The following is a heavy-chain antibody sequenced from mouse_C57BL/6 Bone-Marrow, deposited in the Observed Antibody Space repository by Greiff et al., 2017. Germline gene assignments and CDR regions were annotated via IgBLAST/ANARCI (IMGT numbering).Heavy chain of an antibody. J-gene: IGHJ2*01. CDR2: INPSNGGT. D-gene: IGHD6-1*01. V-gene: IGHV1-19*01. CDR3: ARGLYYFDY. Sequence: EVQLQQSGPVLVKPGASVKMSCKASGYTFTDYYMNWVKQSHGKSLEWIGVINPSNGGTSYNQKFKGKATLTVDKSSSTAYMELNSLTSEDSAVYFCARGLYYFDYWGQGTTLTVSS. CDR1: GYTFTDYY.